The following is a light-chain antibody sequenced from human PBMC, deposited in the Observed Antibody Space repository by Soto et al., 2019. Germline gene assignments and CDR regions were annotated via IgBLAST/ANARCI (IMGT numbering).Light chain of an antibody. V-gene: IGLV1-51*02. CDR3: GTWDSSLSVGV. J-gene: IGLJ3*02. Sequence: QSALTQPPSVSAAPGQKVTISCSGSSSNIANNYVSWYQQLPGTAPKLLIFEDSKRPSGIPDRFSGSKSGTSATLGITGLQTGDEADYYCGTWDSSLSVGVFGGGTKLTVL. CDR2: EDS. CDR1: SSNIANNY.